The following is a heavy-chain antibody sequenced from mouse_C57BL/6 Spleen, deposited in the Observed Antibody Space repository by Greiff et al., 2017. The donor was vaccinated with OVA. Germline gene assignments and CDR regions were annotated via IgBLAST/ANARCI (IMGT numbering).Heavy chain of an antibody. Sequence: QVQLQQPGAELVKPGASVKLSCKASGYTFTSYWMHWVKQRPGQGLEWIGMIHPNSGSTNYNEKFKSKATLTVDKSSSTAYMQLSSLTSEDSAVYYGARSGAYDYDGFAYWGQGTLVTVSA. V-gene: IGHV1-64*01. CDR3: ARSGAYDYDGFAY. J-gene: IGHJ3*01. D-gene: IGHD2-4*01. CDR1: GYTFTSYW. CDR2: IHPNSGST.